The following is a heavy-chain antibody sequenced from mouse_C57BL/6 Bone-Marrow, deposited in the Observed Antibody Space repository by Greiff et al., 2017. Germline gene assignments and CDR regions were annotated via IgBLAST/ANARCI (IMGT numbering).Heavy chain of an antibody. D-gene: IGHD1-1*01. CDR2: INPNNGGS. J-gene: IGHJ1*03. Sequence: VQLQQSGPELVKPGSSVKISCKASGYTFTDYYMHWVKRSHIQSLEWIGDINPNNGGSTYNQKFRDKDTLTVDKSSSTAYMELRSLASEDSAVYDCAREDYGSSGNFDVWGTGTTVTVSA. V-gene: IGHV1-26*01. CDR1: GYTFTDYY. CDR3: AREDYGSSGNFDV.